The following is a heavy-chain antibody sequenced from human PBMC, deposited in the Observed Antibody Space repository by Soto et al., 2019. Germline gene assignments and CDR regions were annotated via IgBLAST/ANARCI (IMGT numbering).Heavy chain of an antibody. CDR1: GYTFTIYY. D-gene: IGHD6-19*01. CDR2: INPSGGST. CDR3: ARGQASGWPGGEHFQH. Sequence: ASVKVSCKASGYTFTIYYMHLVRQAPGQGLEWMGIINPSGGSTSYAQKFQGRVTMTRDTSTSTVYMELSSLRSEDTAVYYCARGQASGWPGGEHFQHWGQGTLVTVSS. J-gene: IGHJ1*01. V-gene: IGHV1-46*01.